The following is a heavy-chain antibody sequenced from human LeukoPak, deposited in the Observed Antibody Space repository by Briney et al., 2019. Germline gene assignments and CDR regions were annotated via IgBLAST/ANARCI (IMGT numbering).Heavy chain of an antibody. Sequence: APEKVSCEGSVYTSTSYGISSVGRAPGQGLQWMGWISGYNSKTNYAQKFQRRITMTTDTSTSTAYMELSSLRSDDTAVHYCARSLWLGELDYWGQGTLVTVSS. CDR1: VYTSTSYG. V-gene: IGHV1-18*01. D-gene: IGHD3-10*01. CDR2: ISGYNSKT. CDR3: ARSLWLGELDY. J-gene: IGHJ4*02.